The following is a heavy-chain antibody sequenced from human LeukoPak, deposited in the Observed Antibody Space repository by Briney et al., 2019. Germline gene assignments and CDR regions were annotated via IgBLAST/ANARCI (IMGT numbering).Heavy chain of an antibody. CDR3: AKVLHSSGWYFDY. D-gene: IGHD6-19*01. CDR1: GFTFSSYA. V-gene: IGHV3-23*01. J-gene: IGHJ4*02. Sequence: GGSLRLSCAACGFTFSSYAMSWVRQAPGKGLEWVSAISGSGGSTYYADSVKGRFTISRDNSKNTLYLQMNSLRAEDTAVYYCAKVLHSSGWYFDYWGQGTLVTVSS. CDR2: ISGSGGST.